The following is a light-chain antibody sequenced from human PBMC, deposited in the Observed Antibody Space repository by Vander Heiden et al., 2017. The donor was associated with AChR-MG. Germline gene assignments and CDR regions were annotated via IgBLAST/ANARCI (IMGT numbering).Light chain of an antibody. V-gene: IGKV3-11*01. J-gene: IGKJ1*01. CDR2: DAS. CDR1: QSVSSY. Sequence: EIVLTQSPATLSLSPGERATLSCRASQSVSSYLAWYQQKPGQAPRLLIYDASNRATGIPARFSGSGSGTDFTLTISSLDPEDFAVYYCQQRGNWPWTFGQGTKVEVK. CDR3: QQRGNWPWT.